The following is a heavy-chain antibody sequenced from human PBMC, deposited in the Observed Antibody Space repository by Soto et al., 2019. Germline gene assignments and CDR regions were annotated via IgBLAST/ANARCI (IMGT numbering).Heavy chain of an antibody. D-gene: IGHD4-4*01. Sequence: EVQLVESGGGLVQPGGSVRLSCAAAGFTFSDHWMHWVRQAPGKGLVWVSRINGDGTNTFYADSVKGRFSISRDNAKNTVYLHMYSLRGEDTAVYYCARGIQYRYGMDVWGQGTTVTVSS. CDR2: INGDGTNT. CDR3: ARGIQYRYGMDV. V-gene: IGHV3-74*01. CDR1: GFTFSDHW. J-gene: IGHJ6*02.